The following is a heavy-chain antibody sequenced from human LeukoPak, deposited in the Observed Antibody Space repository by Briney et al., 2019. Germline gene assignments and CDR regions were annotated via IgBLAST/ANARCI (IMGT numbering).Heavy chain of an antibody. CDR2: IWYDGSNE. CDR1: GFTFSSYG. J-gene: IGHJ3*02. V-gene: IGHV3-33*01. D-gene: IGHD2-15*01. Sequence: PGGSLRLPCAASGFTFSSYGMHWLRQAPGKGLEWLTIIWYDGSNEYYVDSVRGRFTISRDNSKNTLYLRMNSLRAEDTAVYYCARETGICATPNSCHDAFDIWGQGTMVTVSS. CDR3: ARETGICATPNSCHDAFDI.